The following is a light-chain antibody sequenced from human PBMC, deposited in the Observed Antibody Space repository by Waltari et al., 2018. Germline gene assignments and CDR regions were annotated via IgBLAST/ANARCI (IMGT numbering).Light chain of an antibody. V-gene: IGLV2-23*01. CDR2: QGT. J-gene: IGLJ3*02. CDR3: CSYAGTWL. Sequence: QSALTQPASMSASPGQSITISCTATNNDVGTYDLDSWYQQHPGRAPKLLIFQGTKRPSEVSGRFSGSKFADTASLTISGLQPEDEADYYCCSYAGTWLFGGGTKVTVL. CDR1: NNDVGTYDL.